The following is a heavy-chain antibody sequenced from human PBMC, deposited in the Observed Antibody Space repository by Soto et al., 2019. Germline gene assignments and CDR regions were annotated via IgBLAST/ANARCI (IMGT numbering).Heavy chain of an antibody. D-gene: IGHD5-18*01. CDR1: GGSISSGDYY. Sequence: PSETLSLTCTVSGGSISSGDYYWSWIRQPPGKGLEWIGYIYYSGSTYYNPSLKSRVTISVDTSKNQFSLKLSSVTAADTAVYYCARYNVDTAMVDYWGQGTLVTVSS. J-gene: IGHJ4*02. V-gene: IGHV4-30-4*01. CDR3: ARYNVDTAMVDY. CDR2: IYYSGST.